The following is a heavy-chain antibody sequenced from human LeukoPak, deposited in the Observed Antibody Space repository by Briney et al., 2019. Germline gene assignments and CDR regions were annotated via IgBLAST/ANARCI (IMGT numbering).Heavy chain of an antibody. CDR3: VSPVFINY. Sequence: PGGSLRLSCAASGFTVSSNYMSWVRQAPGKGLEHVSTIGSGGDSTYYADSVKDRFTISRDNSKNALYLQMTSLRPEDSAVYYCVSPVFINYWGQGTLVTVSS. CDR2: IGSGGDST. CDR1: GFTVSSNY. D-gene: IGHD1-14*01. V-gene: IGHV3-64D*06. J-gene: IGHJ4*01.